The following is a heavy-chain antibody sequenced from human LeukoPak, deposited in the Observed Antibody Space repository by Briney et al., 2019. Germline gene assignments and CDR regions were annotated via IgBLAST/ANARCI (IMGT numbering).Heavy chain of an antibody. CDR2: IIPIFGTA. CDR1: GGTFSSYA. D-gene: IGHD6-19*01. J-gene: IGHJ6*03. Sequence: SVKVSCKASGGTFSSYAISWVRQAPGQGLEWMGGIIPIFGTANYAQKFQGRVTITADKSTSTAYMELSSLRSEDTAVYYCARERSIAVAGTVLDDYYYYYMDVWGKGTTVTVSS. CDR3: ARERSIAVAGTVLDDYYYYYMDV. V-gene: IGHV1-69*06.